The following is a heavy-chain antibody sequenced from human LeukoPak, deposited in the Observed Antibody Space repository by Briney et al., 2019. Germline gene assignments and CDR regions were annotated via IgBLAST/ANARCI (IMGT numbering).Heavy chain of an antibody. CDR3: ARSPERSGSKYYYYYMDV. J-gene: IGHJ6*03. CDR2: MSPNSGNT. CDR1: GGTFSSYD. V-gene: IGHV1-8*03. D-gene: IGHD3-3*01. Sequence: GSSVKVSCKASGGTFSSYDINWVRQATGQGLEWRGWMSPNSGNTGYAQKFQGRVTITRNTSISTAYMELSSLRSEDTAAYYCARSPERSGSKYYYYYMDVWGKGTTVTVSS.